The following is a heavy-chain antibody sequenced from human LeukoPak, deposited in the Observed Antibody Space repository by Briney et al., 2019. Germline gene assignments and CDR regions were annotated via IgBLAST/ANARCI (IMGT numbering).Heavy chain of an antibody. J-gene: IGHJ5*02. V-gene: IGHV3-30*02. D-gene: IGHD3-9*01. Sequence: GGSLRLSCAASGFTFSTYGMHWVRQAPGKGLEWVTFIRHDGSNKYCAQSVKGRFTISRDNSKNTLYLQMSSLRAEDTAVYYCAKDVGNDLTGYYNWFDPWGQGTLVTVSS. CDR1: GFTFSTYG. CDR2: IRHDGSNK. CDR3: AKDVGNDLTGYYNWFDP.